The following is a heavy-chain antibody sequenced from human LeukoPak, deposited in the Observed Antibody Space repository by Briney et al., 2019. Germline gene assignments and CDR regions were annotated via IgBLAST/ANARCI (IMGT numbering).Heavy chain of an antibody. V-gene: IGHV5-51*01. J-gene: IGHJ4*02. D-gene: IGHD3-22*01. CDR2: IYPGDSDT. CDR3: ARPYYYDSSGYYYFFDY. CDR1: GYSFTSYW. Sequence: GESLKISCKGSGYSFTSYWIGWVPQMPGKGLEWMGIIYPGDSDTRYSPSFQGQVTISADKSISTAYLQWSSLKASDTAMYYCARPYYYDSSGYYYFFDYWGQGTLVTVSS.